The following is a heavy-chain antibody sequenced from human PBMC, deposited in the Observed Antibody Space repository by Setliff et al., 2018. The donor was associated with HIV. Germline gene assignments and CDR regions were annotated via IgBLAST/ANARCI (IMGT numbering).Heavy chain of an antibody. CDR2: ISASGST. CDR1: GDSISSGSYY. CDR3: ARDVTTVTNWFDP. J-gene: IGHJ5*02. V-gene: IGHV4-61*02. Sequence: PSETLSLTCSVSGDSISSGSYYWTWIRQPAGKGMEWIGRISASGSTSYNPSLKSRVTISLDTSKNQFSLKLSSVTAADTALYYCARDVTTVTNWFDPWGPGTLVPSPQ. D-gene: IGHD4-17*01.